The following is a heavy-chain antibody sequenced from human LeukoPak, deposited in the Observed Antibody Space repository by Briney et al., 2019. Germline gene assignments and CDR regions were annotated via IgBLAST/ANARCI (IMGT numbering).Heavy chain of an antibody. CDR2: ISYDGSNK. V-gene: IGHV3-30*18. J-gene: IGHJ4*02. CDR3: AKEGSLSQGNWNYFDY. CDR1: GFTFSSYG. D-gene: IGHD1-20*01. Sequence: PGGSLRLSCAASGFTFSSYGMHWVRQAPGKGLEWVAVISYDGSNKYYADSVKGRFTISRDNSKNTLYLQMNSLRAEDTAVYYCAKEGSLSQGNWNYFDYWGQGTLVTVSS.